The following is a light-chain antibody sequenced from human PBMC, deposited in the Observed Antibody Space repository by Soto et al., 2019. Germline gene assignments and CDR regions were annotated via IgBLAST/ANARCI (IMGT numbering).Light chain of an antibody. CDR1: QSVRSN. V-gene: IGKV3D-15*01. J-gene: IGKJ5*01. Sequence: EIVMTQSPATLSVSAGERATLSCRARQSVRSNLAWYQQKPGQAPRLLIYDASTRATGIPARFSGSGSGTEFILTISSLQSEDFAVYYCQQYNNWPPITFGQGTRLEI. CDR2: DAS. CDR3: QQYNNWPPIT.